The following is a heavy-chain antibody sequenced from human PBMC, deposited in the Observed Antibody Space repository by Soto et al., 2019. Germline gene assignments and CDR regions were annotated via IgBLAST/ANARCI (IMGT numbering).Heavy chain of an antibody. CDR1: GFTFSSYG. V-gene: IGHV3-23*01. D-gene: IGHD3-10*01. J-gene: IGHJ4*02. CDR3: AKDRTPTVLLWFGELAY. CDR2: ISGSGSTT. Sequence: GGSLRLSCAASGFTFSSYGMHWVRQAPGKGLEWVASISGSGSTTYYADSVRGRFTISRDNSKNTMYLQMNSLRAEDTAVYYCAKDRTPTVLLWFGELAYWGLGTLVTVSS.